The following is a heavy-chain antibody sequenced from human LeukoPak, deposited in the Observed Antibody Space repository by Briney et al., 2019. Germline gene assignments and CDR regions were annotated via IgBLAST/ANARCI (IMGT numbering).Heavy chain of an antibody. CDR2: ITYNSGTI. Sequence: GGSLRLSCAASGFTFRSYAMQCVRQAPGKGPEWISYITYNSGTIFYADSVKGRFTISRDNAKDSLYLQMSSLRDEDTAVYYCARDSGYSYADDYWGQGTLVTVSS. CDR1: GFTFRSYA. V-gene: IGHV3-48*02. D-gene: IGHD5-18*01. J-gene: IGHJ4*02. CDR3: ARDSGYSYADDY.